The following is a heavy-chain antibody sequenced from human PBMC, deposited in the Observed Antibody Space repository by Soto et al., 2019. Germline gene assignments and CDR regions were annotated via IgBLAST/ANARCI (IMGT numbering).Heavy chain of an antibody. CDR3: ARSQGSSTSLEIYYYYYYGMDV. V-gene: IGHV1-69*01. CDR2: IIPISDTT. CDR1: GGTFSSYA. D-gene: IGHD2-2*01. J-gene: IGHJ6*02. Sequence: VQLVQSGAEVKKPGSSVKVSCKASGGTFSSYAISWVRQASGQGLEWMGGIIPISDTTNYAQKFQGRVTITADESTSTAYMELSSLRSEDTAVYYCARSQGSSTSLEIYYYYYYGMDVWGQGTTVTVSS.